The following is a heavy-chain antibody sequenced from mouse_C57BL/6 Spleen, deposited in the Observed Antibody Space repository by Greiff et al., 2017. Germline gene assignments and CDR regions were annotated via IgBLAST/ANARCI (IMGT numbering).Heavy chain of an antibody. CDR2: ISYDGSN. CDR3: AREDYDYDRVYYFDY. CDR1: GYSITSGYY. D-gene: IGHD2-4*01. Sequence: EVKLMESGPGLVKPSQSLSLTCSVTGYSITSGYYWNWIRQFPGNKLEWMGYISYDGSNNYNPSLKNRISITRDTSKNQFFLKLNSVTTEDTATYYCAREDYDYDRVYYFDYWGQGTTLTVSS. J-gene: IGHJ2*01. V-gene: IGHV3-6*01.